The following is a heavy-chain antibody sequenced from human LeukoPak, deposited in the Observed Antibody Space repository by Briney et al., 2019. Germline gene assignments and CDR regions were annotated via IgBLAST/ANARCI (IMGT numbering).Heavy chain of an antibody. Sequence: GASVKVSCKASGYTFTGYYMHWVRQAPGQGLEWMGWINTNTGNPTYAQGFTGRFVFSLDTSVSTAYLQISSLKAEDTAVYYCARDRIRIAAAATNWFDPWGQGTLVTVSS. CDR3: ARDRIRIAAAATNWFDP. CDR1: GYTFTGYY. V-gene: IGHV7-4-1*02. CDR2: INTNTGNP. D-gene: IGHD6-13*01. J-gene: IGHJ5*02.